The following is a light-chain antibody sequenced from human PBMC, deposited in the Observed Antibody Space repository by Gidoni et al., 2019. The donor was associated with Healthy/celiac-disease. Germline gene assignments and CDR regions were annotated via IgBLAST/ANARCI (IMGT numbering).Light chain of an antibody. CDR3: QSADSSGTYV. V-gene: IGLV3-25*03. Sequence: SYQLTQPPSASVSPGQTARITGSGDALPKQYAYWYQQKPGQAPVLVIYKDSERPSGIPGRFSGSSSGTTVTLTISGVQAEDEADYYCQSADSSGTYVFGTGTKVTVL. CDR1: ALPKQY. CDR2: KDS. J-gene: IGLJ1*01.